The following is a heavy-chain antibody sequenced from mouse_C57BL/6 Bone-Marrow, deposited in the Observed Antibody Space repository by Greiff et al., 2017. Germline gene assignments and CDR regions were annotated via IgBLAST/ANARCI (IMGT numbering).Heavy chain of an antibody. V-gene: IGHV1-72*01. CDR3: ATYYSNFNYYAMDY. Sequence: QVQLQQSGAELVKPGASVKLSCKASGYTFTSYWMHWVKQRPGRGLEWIGRIDPTSGSTKYNEKFKSKATLTADKPSSTAYMQRSSLTSEDSAVYCGATYYSNFNYYAMDYWGQGTSVTVSS. CDR2: IDPTSGST. CDR1: GYTFTSYW. J-gene: IGHJ4*01. D-gene: IGHD2-5*01.